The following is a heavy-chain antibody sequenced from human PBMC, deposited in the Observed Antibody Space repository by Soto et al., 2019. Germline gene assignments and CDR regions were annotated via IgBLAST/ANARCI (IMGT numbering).Heavy chain of an antibody. CDR1: GGSFSGYY. Sequence: SETLSLTCAVYGGSFSGYYWSWIRQPPGKGLEWIGEINHSGSTNYNPSLKSRVTISVDTSKNQFSLKLSSVTAEDTAVYYCARAGSNYFASGSYLPYYMDVWGKGTTVTVSS. J-gene: IGHJ6*03. D-gene: IGHD3-10*01. CDR3: ARAGSNYFASGSYLPYYMDV. CDR2: INHSGST. V-gene: IGHV4-34*01.